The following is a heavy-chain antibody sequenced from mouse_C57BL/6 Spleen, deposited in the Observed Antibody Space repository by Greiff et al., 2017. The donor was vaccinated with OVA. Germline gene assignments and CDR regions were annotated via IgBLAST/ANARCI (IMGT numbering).Heavy chain of an antibody. CDR1: GYTFTSYW. D-gene: IGHD2-4*01. J-gene: IGHJ4*01. CDR3: ARRVIYYDYDGGAMDY. V-gene: IGHV1-55*01. Sequence: VQLQQPGAELVKPGASVKMSCKASGYTFTSYWITWVKQRPGQGLEWIGDIYPGSGSTNYNEKFKSKATLTVDTSSSTAYMQLSSLTSEDSAVYYCARRVIYYDYDGGAMDYWGQGTSVTVSS. CDR2: IYPGSGST.